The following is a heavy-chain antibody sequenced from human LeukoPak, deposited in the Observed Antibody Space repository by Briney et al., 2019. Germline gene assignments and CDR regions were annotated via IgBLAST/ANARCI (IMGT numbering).Heavy chain of an antibody. CDR3: ARAPIRLLWFGELRYSGNAFDI. J-gene: IGHJ3*02. CDR1: GGSISSGSYY. CDR2: IYTSGST. V-gene: IGHV4-61*02. D-gene: IGHD3-10*01. Sequence: PSQTLSLTCTVSGGSISSGSYYWSWIRQPAGKGLEWIGRIYTSGSTNYNPSLKSRVTISVDTSKNQFSLKLSSETAADTAVYYCARAPIRLLWFGELRYSGNAFDIWGQGTMVTVSS.